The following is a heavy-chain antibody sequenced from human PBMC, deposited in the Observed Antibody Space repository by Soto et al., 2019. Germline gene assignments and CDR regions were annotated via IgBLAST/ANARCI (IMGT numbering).Heavy chain of an antibody. D-gene: IGHD6-13*01. CDR3: ARGRRYSSSWYSDY. CDR1: GGSISISSYD. CDR2: IHYSGST. V-gene: IGHV4-39*01. J-gene: IGHJ4*02. Sequence: PSETLSLTCTVSGGSISISSYDWGLIRQPPGKGLEWIGSIHYSGSTYYNPSLKSRVTISVDTSKNQISLKLSSVTAADTAVYYCARGRRYSSSWYSDYWGQGTLVTVSS.